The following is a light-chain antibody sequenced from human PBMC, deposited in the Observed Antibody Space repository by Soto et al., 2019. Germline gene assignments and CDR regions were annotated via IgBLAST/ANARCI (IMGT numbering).Light chain of an antibody. Sequence: NFMLTQPHSVSESPGKTVTISCTRSSGSIASNYVQWYQQRPGSAPTTVIYEDNQRPSGVPDRFSGSIDSSSNSASLTISGLKTEDEADYYCRSYDSSNYVVFGGGTKLTVL. CDR1: SGSIASNY. CDR2: EDN. CDR3: RSYDSSNYVV. J-gene: IGLJ2*01. V-gene: IGLV6-57*04.